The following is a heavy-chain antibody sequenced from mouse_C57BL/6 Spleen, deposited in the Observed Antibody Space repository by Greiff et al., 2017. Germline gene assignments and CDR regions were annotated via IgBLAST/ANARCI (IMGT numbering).Heavy chain of an antibody. Sequence: VQLQHSGAELVRPGASVTLSCKASGYTFTDYEMTWVKQTPVHGLEWIGAIDPETGGTAYNQKFKGKAILTADKSSSTAYMELRSLTSEASAVYYCTRPWLVFDYWGQGTTLTVSS. CDR2: IDPETGGT. CDR3: TRPWLVFDY. J-gene: IGHJ2*01. V-gene: IGHV1-15*01. D-gene: IGHD3-1*01. CDR1: GYTFTDYE.